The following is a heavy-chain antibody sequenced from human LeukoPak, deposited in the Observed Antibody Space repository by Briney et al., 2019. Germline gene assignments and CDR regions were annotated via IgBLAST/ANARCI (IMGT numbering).Heavy chain of an antibody. CDR1: GFNFSDSR. CDR2: INRDGTEK. V-gene: IGHV3-7*04. J-gene: IGHJ4*02. CDR3: VRGDGYFES. Sequence: GGSLRLSCATSGFNFSDSRMTWVRQAPGKGLQWVANINRDGTEKHFLDSVEGRFTISRDNAKKSLYLQMSSLRPQDTAVYFCVRGDGYFESWGQGTLVTVSS. D-gene: IGHD2-21*01.